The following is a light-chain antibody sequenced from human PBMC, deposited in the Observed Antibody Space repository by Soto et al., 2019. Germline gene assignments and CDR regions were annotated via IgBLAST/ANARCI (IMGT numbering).Light chain of an antibody. V-gene: IGKV3-20*01. J-gene: IGKJ5*01. CDR1: QSVSSN. CDR2: GAS. Sequence: EIVLTQSPLTLSLSLGERASLSFRASQSVSSNLAWYQQKPGQAPRLLTYGASNTATGVPDRFSGSGSGTVFTLTISRLEPEDFALYYCQQYVVGSTFTFGRGTRLE. CDR3: QQYVVGSTFT.